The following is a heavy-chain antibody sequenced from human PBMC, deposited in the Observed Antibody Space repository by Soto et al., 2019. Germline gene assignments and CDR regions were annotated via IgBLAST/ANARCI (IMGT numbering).Heavy chain of an antibody. CDR1: GGSLSSYY. CDR2: IYYSGST. Sequence: SETLSLTCTVSGGSLSSYYWSWIRQPPGKGLEWIGYIYYSGSTNYNPSLKSRVIISVDTSKNQFPLKLSSVTAADTAVYYCARAPGYYYMDVWGQGTTVTVSS. J-gene: IGHJ6*03. D-gene: IGHD2-2*01. V-gene: IGHV4-59*01. CDR3: ARAPGYYYMDV.